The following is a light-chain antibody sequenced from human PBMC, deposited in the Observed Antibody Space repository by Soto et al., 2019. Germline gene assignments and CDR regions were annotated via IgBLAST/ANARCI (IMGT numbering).Light chain of an antibody. J-gene: IGLJ1*01. Sequence: LTQPASVSGSPGQSIAISCTGTSSDVGGYNYVSWYQQHPGKAPKLMIYDVSNRPSGVSNRFSGSKSGNTASLTISGLQAEDEADYFCSSYTSTSTLYVFGTGTKVTVL. CDR1: SSDVGGYNY. CDR3: SSYTSTSTLYV. V-gene: IGLV2-14*03. CDR2: DVS.